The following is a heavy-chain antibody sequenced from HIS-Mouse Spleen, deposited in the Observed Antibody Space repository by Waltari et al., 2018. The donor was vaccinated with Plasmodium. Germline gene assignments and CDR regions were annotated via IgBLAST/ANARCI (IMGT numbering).Heavy chain of an antibody. V-gene: IGHV1-2*02. D-gene: IGHD6-13*01. CDR3: ARDLAAAGHFDY. CDR2: INPDRGGT. CDR1: GYTFTGYY. Sequence: QVQLVQSGAEVKKPGASVKVSCKASGYTFTGYYMHWVRPAPGQGLEGRGWINPDRGGTNYAEKFEGRVTMTRDTSISTAYMELSRLRSDDTAVYYCARDLAAAGHFDYWGQGTLVTVSS. J-gene: IGHJ4*02.